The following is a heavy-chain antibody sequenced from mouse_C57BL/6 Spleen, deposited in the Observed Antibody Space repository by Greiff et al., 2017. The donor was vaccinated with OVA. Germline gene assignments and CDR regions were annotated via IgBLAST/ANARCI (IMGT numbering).Heavy chain of an antibody. CDR2: ISYSGST. Sequence: EVQLVESGPGMVKPSQSLSLTCTVTGYSITSGYDWHWIRHFPGNKLEWMGYISYSGSTNYNPSLKSRIFITHDTSKNHFFLKLNSVTTEDTATYYCAGANWDYAMDYWGQGTSVTVSS. J-gene: IGHJ4*01. CDR1: GYSITSGYD. V-gene: IGHV3-1*01. D-gene: IGHD4-1*01. CDR3: AGANWDYAMDY.